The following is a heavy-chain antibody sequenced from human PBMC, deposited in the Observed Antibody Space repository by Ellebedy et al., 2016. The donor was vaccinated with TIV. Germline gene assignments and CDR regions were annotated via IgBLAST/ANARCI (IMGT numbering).Heavy chain of an antibody. Sequence: SETLSLTXTVSGYSISSGYYWGWIRQPPGKGLKWIGSIYHSGSTYYNPSLKSRVTISVDTSKNQFSLKLSSVTAADTAVYYCARVPAAAFDYWGQGTLVTVSS. D-gene: IGHD2-2*01. CDR2: IYHSGST. J-gene: IGHJ4*02. CDR3: ARVPAAAFDY. V-gene: IGHV4-38-2*02. CDR1: GYSISSGYY.